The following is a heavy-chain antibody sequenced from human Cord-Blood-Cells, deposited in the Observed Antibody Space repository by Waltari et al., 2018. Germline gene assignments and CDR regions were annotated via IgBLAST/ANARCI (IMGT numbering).Heavy chain of an antibody. Sequence: QVQLQESGPGLVKPSETLSLTCTASGGSILSYYLSWIRQPPGKGREWIGYIYYSGSTNYNPSLKSRVTISVDTSKNQFSLKLSSVTAADTAVYYCASLGCSSTSCYDYWGQGTLVTVSS. CDR3: ASLGCSSTSCYDY. CDR2: IYYSGST. D-gene: IGHD2-2*01. J-gene: IGHJ4*02. CDR1: GGSILSYY. V-gene: IGHV4-59*01.